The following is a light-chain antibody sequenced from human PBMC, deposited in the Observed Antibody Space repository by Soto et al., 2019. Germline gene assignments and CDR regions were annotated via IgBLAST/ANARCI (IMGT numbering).Light chain of an antibody. V-gene: IGKV3-15*01. Sequence: IVMTMSPVAVSVNPGESATLSCRASQSVSSNLAWYQQTPGQAPRLLIYGASNRATGIPARFSGRGSGTEFTLTISRLLSEELAVYYCQQCNNWPPWTFCQGPKL. J-gene: IGKJ1*01. CDR3: QQCNNWPPWT. CDR1: QSVSSN. CDR2: GAS.